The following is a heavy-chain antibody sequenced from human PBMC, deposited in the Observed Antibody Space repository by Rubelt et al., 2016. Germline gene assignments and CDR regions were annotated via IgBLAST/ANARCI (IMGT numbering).Heavy chain of an antibody. CDR2: IYYNGST. Sequence: QLQLQESGPGLVKPSETLSLTCTVSGGSIRNTYYYWAWIRQPPGKGLEWIGCIYYNGSTYHNPSLQSRVTISVNTSKNQFSMKWSAVTAADTAGYYCARVGPMKYYDSPGYYLDSWGQGVLVTVSS. CDR1: GGSIRNTYYY. D-gene: IGHD3-22*01. CDR3: ARVGPMKYYDSPGYYLDS. J-gene: IGHJ4*02. V-gene: IGHV4-39*07.